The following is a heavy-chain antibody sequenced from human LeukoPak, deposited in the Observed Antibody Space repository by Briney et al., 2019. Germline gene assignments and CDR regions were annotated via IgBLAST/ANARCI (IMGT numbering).Heavy chain of an antibody. J-gene: IGHJ4*02. V-gene: IGHV1-18*01. Sequence: GASVKVSCKASGYTFTSYGISWVRQAPGQGLEWMGWISAYNGNTNYAQKLQGRVTMTTDTSTSTAYMELRSLRSDDTAVYYCARVSILSPGYSSGWYWDYFDYWGQGTLVTVSS. CDR1: GYTFTSYG. D-gene: IGHD6-19*01. CDR3: ARVSILSPGYSSGWYWDYFDY. CDR2: ISAYNGNT.